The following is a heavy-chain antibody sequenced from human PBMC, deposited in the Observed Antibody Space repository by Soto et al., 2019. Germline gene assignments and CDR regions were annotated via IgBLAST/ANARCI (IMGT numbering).Heavy chain of an antibody. D-gene: IGHD3-22*01. CDR2: ISAYNGNT. CDR1: GYTFTGYY. CDR3: ARVFQGVVVISFDY. Sequence: QVQLVQSGAEVKKPGASVKVSCKASGYTFTGYYMHWVRQAPGQGLEWMGWISAYNGNTNYAQKLQGRVTMTTDTSTSTAYMELRSLRSDDTAVYYCARVFQGVVVISFDYWGQGTLVTVSS. J-gene: IGHJ4*02. V-gene: IGHV1-18*04.